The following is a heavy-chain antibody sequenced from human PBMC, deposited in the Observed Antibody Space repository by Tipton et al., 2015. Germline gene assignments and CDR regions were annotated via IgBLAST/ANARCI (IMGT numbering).Heavy chain of an antibody. V-gene: IGHV4-31*03. CDR1: GDSISSGDSY. Sequence: TLSLTCTVSGDSISSGDSYWSWTRQHPGKGLEWIGYIYHTGATYYNPSLNSRVTMSVDTSKNQFSLKLSSVTAADTAVYYCAREVVLMVYGMVPIPANWFDPWGQGTLVTVSS. CDR2: IYHTGAT. CDR3: AREVVLMVYGMVPIPANWFDP. J-gene: IGHJ5*02. D-gene: IGHD2-8*01.